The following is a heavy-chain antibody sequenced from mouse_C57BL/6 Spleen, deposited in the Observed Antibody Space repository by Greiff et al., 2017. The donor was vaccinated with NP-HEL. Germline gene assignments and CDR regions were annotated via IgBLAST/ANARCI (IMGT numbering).Heavy chain of an antibody. Sequence: VQLKQSGGGLVKPGGSLKLSCAASGFTFSDYGMHWVRQAPEKGLEWVAYISSGSSTIYYADTVKGRFTISRDNAKNTLFLQMTSLRSEDTAMYYCARPTGTDYAMDYWGQGTSVTVSS. CDR3: ARPTGTDYAMDY. CDR2: ISSGSSTI. CDR1: GFTFSDYG. V-gene: IGHV5-17*01. J-gene: IGHJ4*01. D-gene: IGHD4-1*02.